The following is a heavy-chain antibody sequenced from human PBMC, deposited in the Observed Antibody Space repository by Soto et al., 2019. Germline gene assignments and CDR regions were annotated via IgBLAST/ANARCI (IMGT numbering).Heavy chain of an antibody. CDR3: ARELGYCTNGVCSNWFDP. D-gene: IGHD2-8*01. CDR1: GFTFSSYA. V-gene: IGHV3-30-3*01. CDR2: ISYDGSNK. Sequence: GGSLRLSCAASGFTFSSYAMHWVRQAPGKGLEWVAVISYDGSNKYYADSVKGRFTISRDNSKNTLYLQMNSLRAEDTAVYYCARELGYCTNGVCSNWFDPWGQGTLVTVSS. J-gene: IGHJ5*02.